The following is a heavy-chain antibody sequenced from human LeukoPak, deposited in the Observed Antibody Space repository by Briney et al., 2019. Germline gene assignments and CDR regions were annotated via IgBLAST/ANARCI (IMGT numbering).Heavy chain of an antibody. CDR2: ISFDGNNE. CDR1: GFDFSTYT. D-gene: IGHD3-10*01. J-gene: IGHJ4*02. V-gene: IGHV3-30-3*01. CDR3: ARETMGFDY. Sequence: GGSLRLSCAATGFDFSTYTMHWVRQAPGKGLEWVALISFDGNNEYYADSVKGRFTTSRDNSKNTLSLQMNSLRAEDAAVYYCARETMGFDYWGQGTLVTVSS.